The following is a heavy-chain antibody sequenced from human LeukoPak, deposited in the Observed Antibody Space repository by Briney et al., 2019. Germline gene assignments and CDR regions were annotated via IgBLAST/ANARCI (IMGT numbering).Heavy chain of an antibody. V-gene: IGHV3-7*01. CDR2: IKQDGSEK. J-gene: IGHJ6*03. Sequence: GGSMRLSCAACGFTFSSYWMSWVRQAPGKGLEWVANIKQDGSEKYYVDSVKGRFTISRDNAKNSLYLQMNSLRAEDTAEYYCARALGDYYYYYMDVWGKGTTVTVSS. CDR1: GFTFSSYW. CDR3: ARALGDYYYYYMDV. D-gene: IGHD7-27*01.